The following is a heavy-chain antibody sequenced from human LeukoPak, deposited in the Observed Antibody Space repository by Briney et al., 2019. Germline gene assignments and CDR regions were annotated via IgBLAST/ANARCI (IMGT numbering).Heavy chain of an antibody. CDR2: IYYSGST. CDR1: GGSISSYY. J-gene: IGHJ5*02. V-gene: IGHV4-59*01. Sequence: PSETLSLTCTVSGGSISSYYWSWIRQPPGKGLEWIGYIYYSGSTNYNPSIKSRVTISVDTSKNQFSLKLSSVTAADTAVYYCARVHRRSSLAAGGWFDPWGQGTLVTVSS. CDR3: ARVHRRSSLAAGGWFDP. D-gene: IGHD6-13*01.